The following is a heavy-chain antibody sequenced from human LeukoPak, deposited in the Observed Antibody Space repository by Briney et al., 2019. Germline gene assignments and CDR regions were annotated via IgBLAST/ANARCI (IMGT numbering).Heavy chain of an antibody. V-gene: IGHV3-21*01. J-gene: IGHJ4*02. CDR3: ARSAGYCSGGSCPLDY. D-gene: IGHD2-15*01. CDR1: GFTFSHAW. CDR2: ISSSSSYI. Sequence: GGSLRLSCAASGFTFSHAWMNWVRQAPGKGLEWVSSISSSSSYIYYADSVKGRFTISRDNAKNSLYLQMNSLRAEDTAVYYCARSAGYCSGGSCPLDYWGQGTLVTVSS.